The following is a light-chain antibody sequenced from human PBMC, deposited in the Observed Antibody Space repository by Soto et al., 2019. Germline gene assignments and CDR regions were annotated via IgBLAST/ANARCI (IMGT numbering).Light chain of an antibody. V-gene: IGKV2-28*01. Sequence: DIVMTQSPLSLPVTPGEPASISCRSSQSLLHRNGYNYLDWYLQKPGQSPPLLIYLGSNRASGVTDKFSGSGSGTDFTLKISRVEAEDFGVYYCMQSLQSPRTFGQGTKVEIK. CDR1: QSLLHRNGYNY. CDR2: LGS. J-gene: IGKJ1*01. CDR3: MQSLQSPRT.